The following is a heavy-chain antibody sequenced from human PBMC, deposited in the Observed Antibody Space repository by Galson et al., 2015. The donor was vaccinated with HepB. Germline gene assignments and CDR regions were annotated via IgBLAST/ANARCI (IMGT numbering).Heavy chain of an antibody. V-gene: IGHV3-30*04. CDR1: GFTFSSYA. J-gene: IGHJ4*02. Sequence: SLRLSCAASGFTFSSYAMHWVRQAPGKGLEWVAVISYDGSNKYYADSVKGRFTISRDNSKNTLYLQMNSLRAEDTAVYYCARDLEERGIAAAGTGYWGQGTLVTVSS. CDR2: ISYDGSNK. CDR3: ARDLEERGIAAAGTGY. D-gene: IGHD6-13*01.